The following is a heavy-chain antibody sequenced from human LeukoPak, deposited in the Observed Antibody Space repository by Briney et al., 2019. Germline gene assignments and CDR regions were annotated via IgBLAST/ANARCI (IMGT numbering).Heavy chain of an antibody. J-gene: IGHJ3*02. CDR1: GFTISSYW. Sequence: PGGSLRLSCAASGFTISSYWMSWVRQAPGKGLEWMASIKQDASETRYVDSVKGRFTILRDNTETSLFLHMNSLRAEDTAVYYWARCGLGDTFDIWGHGTVVTVSS. CDR2: IKQDASET. D-gene: IGHD6-6*01. V-gene: IGHV3-7*01. CDR3: ARCGLGDTFDI.